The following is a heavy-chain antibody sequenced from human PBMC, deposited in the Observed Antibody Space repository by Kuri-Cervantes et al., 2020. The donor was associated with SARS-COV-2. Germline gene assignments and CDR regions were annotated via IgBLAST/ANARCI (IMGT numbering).Heavy chain of an antibody. CDR1: GYTFTSYD. J-gene: IGHJ4*02. V-gene: IGHV1-18*01. Sequence: ASVKVSCKASGYTFTSYDINWVRQATGQGLEWMGWISAYNGNTNYAQKLQGRVTMTTDTSTSTAYMELRSLRSDDTAVYYCAREDFVGPTRSDYWGQGTLVTVSS. CDR2: ISAYNGNT. D-gene: IGHD1-26*01. CDR3: AREDFVGPTRSDY.